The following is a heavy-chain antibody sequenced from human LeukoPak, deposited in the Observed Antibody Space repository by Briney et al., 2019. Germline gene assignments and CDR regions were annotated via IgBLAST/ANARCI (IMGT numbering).Heavy chain of an antibody. D-gene: IGHD2-2*01. V-gene: IGHV3-7*01. Sequence: GGSLRLSCAASGFTFSSYWMSWVRQAPGKGLEWVANIKEDGSEEYYVDSVKGRFTISRDNAKNSLYLQMNSLRAEDTAVYYCARPRYCSSISCYFHAFDVWGQGTMVTVSS. CDR2: IKEDGSEE. J-gene: IGHJ3*01. CDR1: GFTFSSYW. CDR3: ARPRYCSSISCYFHAFDV.